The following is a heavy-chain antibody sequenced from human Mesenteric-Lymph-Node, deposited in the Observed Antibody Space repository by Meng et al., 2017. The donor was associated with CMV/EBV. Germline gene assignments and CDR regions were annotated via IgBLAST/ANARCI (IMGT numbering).Heavy chain of an antibody. D-gene: IGHD6-6*01. J-gene: IGHJ4*02. V-gene: IGHV4-39*01. CDR2: IYYSGNT. Sequence: TVSGGSISSSSYYWGWIRQPPGKGLEWIGSIYYSGNTYYNPSLKSRVTISIDTSKNQFSPKLNSVTAADTAVYSCARQAPGTAARLDYWGQGTLVTVSS. CDR1: GGSISSSSYY. CDR3: ARQAPGTAARLDY.